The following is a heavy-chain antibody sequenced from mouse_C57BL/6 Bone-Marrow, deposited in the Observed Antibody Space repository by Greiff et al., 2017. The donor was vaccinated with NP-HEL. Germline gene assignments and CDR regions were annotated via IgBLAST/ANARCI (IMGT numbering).Heavy chain of an antibody. D-gene: IGHD1-1*01. Sequence: EVKLMESGGDLVKPGGSLKLSCAASGFTFSSYGMSWVRQTPDKRLEWVATISSGGSYTYYPDSVKGRFTISRDNAKNTLYLQMSSLKSEDTAMYYCARTELLTRAMDYWGQGTSVTVSS. V-gene: IGHV5-6*01. CDR1: GFTFSSYG. J-gene: IGHJ4*01. CDR2: ISSGGSYT. CDR3: ARTELLTRAMDY.